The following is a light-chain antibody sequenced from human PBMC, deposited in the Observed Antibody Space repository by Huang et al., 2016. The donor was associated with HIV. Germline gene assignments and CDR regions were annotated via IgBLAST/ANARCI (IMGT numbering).Light chain of an antibody. J-gene: IGKJ4*01. Sequence: DIQMTQSPSSLSASVGDRVTITCRASQGIKNDLDWYQQKPGTVPKLLIYAASTLQSGVPARFSGSGSETDFILTISGLQPEDVAAYYCQKYDSAPLTFGGGTKVEIK. CDR2: AAS. CDR1: QGIKND. CDR3: QKYDSAPLT. V-gene: IGKV1-27*01.